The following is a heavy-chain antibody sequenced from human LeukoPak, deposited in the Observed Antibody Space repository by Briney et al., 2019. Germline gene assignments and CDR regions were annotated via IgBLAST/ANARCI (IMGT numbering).Heavy chain of an antibody. CDR2: IKQDGSQK. V-gene: IGHV3-7*01. CDR3: ARDVSGTGGKDY. D-gene: IGHD1-1*01. CDR1: RFTFSSYW. J-gene: IGHJ4*02. Sequence: GGSLRPSCTASRFTFSSYWMNWVRQAPGKGLEWVANIKQDGSQKYYVDSVKGRFTISRDNAKNSLYLQMNSLRAEDTAVYYCARDVSGTGGKDYWGQGTLVTISS.